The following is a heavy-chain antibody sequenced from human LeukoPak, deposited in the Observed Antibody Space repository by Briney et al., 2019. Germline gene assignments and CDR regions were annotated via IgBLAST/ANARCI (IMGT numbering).Heavy chain of an antibody. Sequence: SETLSLTCTVSGDPISGYSNYKWSWIRQLPGKGLEWIRYIYYHGSTNYNPSLKSRVTFSVDTSKNQFSLKLSSVTAADTAVYYCAREYSAFDYWGQGTLVTVSS. CDR2: IYYHGST. J-gene: IGHJ4*02. V-gene: IGHV4-61*01. CDR3: AREYSAFDY. CDR1: GDPISGYSNYK. D-gene: IGHD6-13*01.